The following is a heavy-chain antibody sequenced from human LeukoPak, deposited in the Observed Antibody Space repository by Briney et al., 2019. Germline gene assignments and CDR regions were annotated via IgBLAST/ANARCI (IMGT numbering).Heavy chain of an antibody. D-gene: IGHD3-10*01. Sequence: RASVKVSCTASGYTFTSYAMHWVRQAPGQRLEWMGWINAGNGNTKYSQKFQGRVTITRDTSASTAYMELSSLRSEDTAVYYCARDYYGSGSYLAYWGQGTLVTVSS. CDR1: GYTFTSYA. J-gene: IGHJ4*02. CDR2: INAGNGNT. V-gene: IGHV1-3*01. CDR3: ARDYYGSGSYLAY.